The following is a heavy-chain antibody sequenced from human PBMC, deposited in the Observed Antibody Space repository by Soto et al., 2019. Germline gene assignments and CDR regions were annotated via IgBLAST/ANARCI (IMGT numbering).Heavy chain of an antibody. Sequence: EVQLVESGGGLVQPGGSLRLSCAASGFTFSSYSMNWVRQAPGKGLEWVSYISSSSSTIYYVDSVKGRFTISRDNAKNSLYLQMNSLRAEDTAVYYCASYYYGSGSYQFGYFDLWGRGTLVTVSS. D-gene: IGHD3-10*01. CDR3: ASYYYGSGSYQFGYFDL. J-gene: IGHJ2*01. V-gene: IGHV3-48*01. CDR2: ISSSSSTI. CDR1: GFTFSSYS.